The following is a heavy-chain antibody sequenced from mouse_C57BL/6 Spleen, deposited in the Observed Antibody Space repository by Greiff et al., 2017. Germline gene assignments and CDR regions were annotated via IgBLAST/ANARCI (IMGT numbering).Heavy chain of an antibody. Sequence: EVQLQESGPGLVKPSQSLSLTCSVTGYSITSGYYWNWIRQFPGNKLEWMGYISYDGSNNYNPSLKNRISITRDTSKNQFFLKLNSVTTEDTATYYCARVGLGDPYYFDYWGQGTTLTVSS. CDR3: ARVGLGDPYYFDY. V-gene: IGHV3-6*01. CDR1: GYSITSGYY. D-gene: IGHD2-13*01. CDR2: ISYDGSN. J-gene: IGHJ2*01.